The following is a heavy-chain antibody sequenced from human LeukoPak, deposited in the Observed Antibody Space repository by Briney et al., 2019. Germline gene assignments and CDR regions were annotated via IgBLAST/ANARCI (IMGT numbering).Heavy chain of an antibody. CDR3: ARETSGYCDGGACYSFHYFDH. CDR2: ISDSYGPT. D-gene: IGHD2-15*01. J-gene: IGHJ4*02. V-gene: IGHV3-23*01. CDR1: GFSVGSYA. Sequence: GGSLRLSCAASGFSVGSYAMSWVRQAPGKGLQWVSHISDSYGPTYPSDSVKGRFTISRDNSKNMLYLQMNILRAEDTAIYYCARETSGYCDGGACYSFHYFDHWGQGVLVTVSS.